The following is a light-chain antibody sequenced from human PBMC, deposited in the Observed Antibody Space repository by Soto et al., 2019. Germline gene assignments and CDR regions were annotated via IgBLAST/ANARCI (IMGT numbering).Light chain of an antibody. CDR3: QQYVSWT. CDR1: ETISSNH. J-gene: IGKJ1*01. CDR2: GTS. Sequence: EIVLTQSPGTLSVSPGERATLYCRASETISSNHLAWYQQKPGQAPSLLIYGTSSRATGIPDRFSGSGSGTDFTLTISRLEPEDSAIYYCQQYVSWTFGQGTNVEIK. V-gene: IGKV3-20*01.